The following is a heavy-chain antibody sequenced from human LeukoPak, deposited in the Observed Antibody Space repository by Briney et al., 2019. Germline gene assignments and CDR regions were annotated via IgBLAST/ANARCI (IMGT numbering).Heavy chain of an antibody. J-gene: IGHJ4*02. CDR3: AKNPSRNNYYDSTYYFDY. D-gene: IGHD3-22*01. CDR1: GFTFSSYA. V-gene: IGHV3-23*01. CDR2: ISGSGGST. Sequence: PGGSLRLSCAASGFTFSSYAMSWVRQAPGKGLEWVSAISGSGGSTYYADSVKGRFTISRDNSKNTLYLQMNSLRAEDTAVYYCAKNPSRNNYYDSTYYFDYWGQGTLVTVSP.